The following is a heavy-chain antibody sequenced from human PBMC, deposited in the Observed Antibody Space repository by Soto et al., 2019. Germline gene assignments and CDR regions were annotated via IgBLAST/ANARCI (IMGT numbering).Heavy chain of an antibody. CDR2: INPNSGGT. V-gene: IGHV1-2*04. CDR3: ARGDSTDCSDDVCSFFCNRDMGV. D-gene: IGHD2-8*01. J-gene: IGHJ6*02. CDR1: GCSFTEYH. Sequence: ASVKVSCKASGCSFTEYHIHWVRQAPGQGLQWLGRINPNSGGTSTAQKFQGWVTMTTDTSISTASMEVTRLTSDDTSIYYCARGDSTDCSDDVCSFFCNRDMGVWG.